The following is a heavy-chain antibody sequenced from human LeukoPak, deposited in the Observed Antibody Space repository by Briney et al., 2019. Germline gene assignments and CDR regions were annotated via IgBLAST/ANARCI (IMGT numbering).Heavy chain of an antibody. D-gene: IGHD2-2*01. V-gene: IGHV4-38-2*01. J-gene: IGHJ4*02. CDR2: IYHSGST. CDR1: GYSISSGYY. Sequence: PSETLSLTCAVSGYSISSGYYWGWIRQPPEKGLEWIGSIYHSGSTYYNPSLKSRVTISVDTSKNQFSLKLSSVTAADTAVYYCARLVPASDYWGQGTLVTVSS. CDR3: ARLVPASDY.